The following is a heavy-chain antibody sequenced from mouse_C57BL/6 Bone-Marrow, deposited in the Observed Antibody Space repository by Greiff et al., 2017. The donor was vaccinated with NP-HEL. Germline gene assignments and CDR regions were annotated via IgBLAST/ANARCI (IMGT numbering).Heavy chain of an antibody. CDR1: GYTFTSYW. D-gene: IGHD1-1*01. V-gene: IGHV1-52*01. CDR2: IDPSDSET. J-gene: IGHJ1*03. CDR3: ASGILRWYFDV. Sequence: QFQLQQPGAELVRPGSSVKLSCKASGYTFTSYWMHWVKQRPIQGLEWIGNIDPSDSETHYNQKFKDKATLTVDKSSSTAYMQLSSLTSEDSAVYYCASGILRWYFDVWGTGTTVTVSS.